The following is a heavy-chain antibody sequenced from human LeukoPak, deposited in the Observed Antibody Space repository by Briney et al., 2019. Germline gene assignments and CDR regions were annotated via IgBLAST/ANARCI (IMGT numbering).Heavy chain of an antibody. CDR3: ASNLYGSKDYYYMDV. CDR1: GYTFTDYY. CDR2: IIPIFGTA. D-gene: IGHD3-10*01. Sequence: ASVKVSCKASGYTFTDYYMHWVRQAPGQGLEWMGGIIPIFGTANYAQKFQGRVTITADESTSTAYMELSSLRSEDTAVYYCASNLYGSKDYYYMDVWGKGTTVTISS. J-gene: IGHJ6*03. V-gene: IGHV1-69*13.